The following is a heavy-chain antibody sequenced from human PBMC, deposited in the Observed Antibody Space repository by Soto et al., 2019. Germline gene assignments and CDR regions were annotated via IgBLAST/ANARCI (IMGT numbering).Heavy chain of an antibody. CDR1: GYTFTNYA. CDR2: INAGNGNT. J-gene: IGHJ4*02. CDR3: ARGTTPIDY. Sequence: QVQLVQSGAEVKKPGASVKVSCKASGYTFTNYAMHWVRQAPGQRLEWRGWINAGNGNTKYSQKFQGRVTITRDTSASTASMELSSLRSEDTAVYYCARGTTPIDYWGQGTLVTVSS. D-gene: IGHD3-9*01. V-gene: IGHV1-3*01.